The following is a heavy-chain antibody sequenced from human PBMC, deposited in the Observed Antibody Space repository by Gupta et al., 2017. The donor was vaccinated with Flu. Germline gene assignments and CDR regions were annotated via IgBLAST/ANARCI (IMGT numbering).Heavy chain of an antibody. CDR3: XRVGVGXCSGNMCFNWFDP. Sequence: WSWIRQPPGRGLEWIGYIYYSGNTKYNPPLESRVTISSDPSRNQVSLKLISVTAADTAVYXCXRVGVGXCSGNMCFNWFDPWGQGTLVTVSS. CDR2: IYYSGNT. J-gene: IGHJ5*02. V-gene: IGHV4-59*01. D-gene: IGHD2-15*01.